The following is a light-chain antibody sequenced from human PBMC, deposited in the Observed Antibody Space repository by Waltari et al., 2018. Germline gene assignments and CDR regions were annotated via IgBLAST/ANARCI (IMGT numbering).Light chain of an antibody. CDR2: EVN. J-gene: IGLJ2*01. CDR1: SSEVGYYNI. V-gene: IGLV2-23*02. Sequence: QSALTQPASVSGSPGQSITISCTRTSSEVGYYNIVSWYQQHPGTAPKLIISEVNKRPLGISSRFSGSKSGNTASLTISGLQPEDEAEYYCCSYAGVNTFLFGGGTKVTVL. CDR3: CSYAGVNTFL.